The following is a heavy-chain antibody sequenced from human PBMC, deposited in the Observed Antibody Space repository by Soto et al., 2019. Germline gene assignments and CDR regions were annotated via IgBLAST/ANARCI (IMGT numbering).Heavy chain of an antibody. Sequence: QVQLVQSGAEVKKPGASVKVSCKASGYTFTNYGINWVRQAPGQGLEWLGWVSAYNGERRYAQRVQARVIMTTDTSTTTPYMELRSLRSDDTAVYYCSRGTSIPPSGDYWGQGTLVTVSS. CDR3: SRGTSIPPSGDY. CDR2: VSAYNGER. V-gene: IGHV1-18*01. D-gene: IGHD2-2*02. J-gene: IGHJ4*01. CDR1: GYTFTNYG.